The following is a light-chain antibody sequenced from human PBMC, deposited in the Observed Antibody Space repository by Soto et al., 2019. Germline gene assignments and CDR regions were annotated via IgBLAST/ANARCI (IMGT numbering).Light chain of an antibody. Sequence: QSALTQPPSASGAPGQSVTISFTGNSRDVGGYNSVSWYQQYPGKAPKVIIYEVRKRPSGVPDRFSGSKSGNTASLSVSGLQAEDEADYYCSSYAGSNAYVFGTGTKVTVL. J-gene: IGLJ1*01. CDR2: EVR. CDR1: SRDVGGYNS. CDR3: SSYAGSNAYV. V-gene: IGLV2-8*01.